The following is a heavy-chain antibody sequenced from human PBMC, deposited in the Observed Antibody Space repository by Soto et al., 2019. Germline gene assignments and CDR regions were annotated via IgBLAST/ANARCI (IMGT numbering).Heavy chain of an antibody. Sequence: QVQLVQSGAEVKKPGSSVKVSCKASGGIFTRYDIRWVRQAPGQGLEWMGAIIPIFGTANYAQKFQDRVTITADAFTNTAYMELSSLRSEDTAIYYCARTTGRHLDFWGQGILVTVSS. CDR1: GGIFTRYD. D-gene: IGHD4-4*01. CDR3: ARTTGRHLDF. V-gene: IGHV1-69*01. CDR2: IIPIFGTA. J-gene: IGHJ4*02.